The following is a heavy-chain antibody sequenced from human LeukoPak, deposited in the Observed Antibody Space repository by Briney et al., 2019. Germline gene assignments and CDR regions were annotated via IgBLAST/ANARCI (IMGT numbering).Heavy chain of an antibody. CDR1: GFTSSRHA. CDR3: AKGRISGDAGLDY. Sequence: LTGGSLRLSCSGAGFTSSRHAMHWVRQAPGKGLEWVSSISGSGGDTYYGDSVEGRFTISRDNSKNTLYLQVNSLRAEDTAVFYCAKGRISGDAGLDYWGQGTLVTVSS. D-gene: IGHD6-13*01. V-gene: IGHV3-23*01. J-gene: IGHJ4*02. CDR2: ISGSGGDT.